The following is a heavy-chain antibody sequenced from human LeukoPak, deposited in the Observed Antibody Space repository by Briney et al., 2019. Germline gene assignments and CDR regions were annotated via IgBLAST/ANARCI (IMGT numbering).Heavy chain of an antibody. CDR1: GGXMSGYY. Sequence: SETLSLTCTVSGGXMSGYYCSWLRQPPGEGLEWIGYIYYNGRANYNPSLKSRVTISEDTSRNQFSLKLTSVTAADTAVYYCARVDYYGSGGIFDPWGQGILVTVSS. D-gene: IGHD3-10*01. CDR3: ARVDYYGSGGIFDP. V-gene: IGHV4-59*01. CDR2: IYYNGRA. J-gene: IGHJ5*02.